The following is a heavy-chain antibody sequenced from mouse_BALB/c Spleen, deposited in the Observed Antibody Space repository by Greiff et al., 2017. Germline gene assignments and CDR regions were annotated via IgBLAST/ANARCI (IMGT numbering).Heavy chain of an antibody. V-gene: IGHV5-15*02. D-gene: IGHD1-1*01. CDR3: ARDQGDYGSGTWFAY. Sequence: EVKLQESGGGLVQPGGSRKLSCAASGFTFSDYGMAWVRQAPGKGPEWVAFISNLAYSIYYADTVTGRFTISRENAKNTLYLEMSSLRSEDTAMYYCARDQGDYGSGTWFAYWGQGTLVTVSA. CDR1: GFTFSDYG. CDR2: ISNLAYSI. J-gene: IGHJ3*01.